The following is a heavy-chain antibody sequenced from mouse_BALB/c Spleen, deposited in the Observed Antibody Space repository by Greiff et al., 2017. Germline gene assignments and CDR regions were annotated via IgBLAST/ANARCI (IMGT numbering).Heavy chain of an antibody. Sequence: EVKVVESGGGLVQPGGSLRLSCATSGFTFTDYYMSWVRQPPGKALEWLGFIRNKANGYTTEYSASVKGRFTISRDNSQSILYLQMNTLRAEDSATYYCARDDYGDYAMDYWGQGTSVTVSS. V-gene: IGHV7-3*02. CDR2: IRNKANGYTT. CDR1: GFTFTDYY. J-gene: IGHJ4*01. D-gene: IGHD2-4*01. CDR3: ARDDYGDYAMDY.